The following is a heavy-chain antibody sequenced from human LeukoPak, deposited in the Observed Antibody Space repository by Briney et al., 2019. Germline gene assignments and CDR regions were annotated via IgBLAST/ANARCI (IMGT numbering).Heavy chain of an antibody. Sequence: PSETLSLTCAVSGGSISSGGYSWSWIRQPPGKGLEWIGYIYHSGSTYYNPSLKSRVTISVDRSKNQFSLKLSSVTAADTAVYYCAGYDSSGRYFDYWGQGTLVTVSS. CDR2: IYHSGST. CDR3: AGYDSSGRYFDY. D-gene: IGHD3-22*01. V-gene: IGHV4-30-2*01. CDR1: GGSISSGGYS. J-gene: IGHJ4*02.